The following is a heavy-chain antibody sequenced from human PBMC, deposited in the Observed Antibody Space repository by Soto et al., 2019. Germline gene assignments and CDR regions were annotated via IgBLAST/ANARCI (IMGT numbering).Heavy chain of an antibody. V-gene: IGHV2-5*02. J-gene: IGHJ4*02. D-gene: IGHD3-10*01. CDR3: AHRSLRFLLDY. Sequence: QITLKESGPTLVKPTQTLTLTCTFSGISLSTSGVGVGWIRQPPGKAPEWLALIYWDDDKRYSPSLKSRLTITKDTSKKQVVLTMTNMDPVDTATYDCAHRSLRFLLDYWGKGTVVTVSA. CDR2: IYWDDDK. CDR1: GISLSTSGVG.